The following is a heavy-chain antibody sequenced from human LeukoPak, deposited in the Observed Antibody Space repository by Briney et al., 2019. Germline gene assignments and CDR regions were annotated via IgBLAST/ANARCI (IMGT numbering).Heavy chain of an antibody. J-gene: IGHJ3*02. CDR1: GFTFSSYD. CDR2: IRSDGGST. CDR3: ARIDTYYYDSSGYYSAFDI. Sequence: PGGSLRLSCAASGFTFSSYDMSWVRQAPGKGLEWVTFIRSDGGSTLYADSVKGRFTISRDNSKNTLYAEMTSLRAEDTAVYYCARIDTYYYDSSGYYSAFDIWGQGTIVTVSS. V-gene: IGHV3-23*01. D-gene: IGHD3-22*01.